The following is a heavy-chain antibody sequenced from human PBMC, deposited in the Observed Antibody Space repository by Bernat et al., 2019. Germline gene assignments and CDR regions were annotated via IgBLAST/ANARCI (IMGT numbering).Heavy chain of an antibody. Sequence: QVTLRESGPALVKPTQTLTLTCTFSGFSLITSGMCVSWIRQPPGKALEWLARIDGDDDKYYSTSLKTRLTISKDTSKNQVVLTMTNMDPVDTATYYFARIRSSSCHLGLDYWGQGTLVTVSS. CDR2: IDGDDDK. V-gene: IGHV2-70*15. J-gene: IGHJ4*02. D-gene: IGHD6-13*01. CDR3: ARIRSSSCHLGLDY. CDR1: GFSLITSGMC.